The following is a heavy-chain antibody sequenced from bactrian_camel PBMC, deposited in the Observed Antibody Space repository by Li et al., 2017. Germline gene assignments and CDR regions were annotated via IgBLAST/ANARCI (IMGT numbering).Heavy chain of an antibody. CDR1: GYTISSGC. CDR2: IDISGIT. J-gene: IGHJ4*01. D-gene: IGHD1*01. V-gene: IGHV3S55*01. CDR3: AALKSAGPQFRGPGLDPRLYTL. Sequence: HVQLVESGGGSVQAGGSLRLSCAASGYTISSGCMGWFRQVPGKEREGLATIDISGITAYADSVKGRFTISEDSAKRTLYLQMNDLQTEDTAMYYCAALKSAGPQFRGPGLDPRLYTLWGQGTQVTVS.